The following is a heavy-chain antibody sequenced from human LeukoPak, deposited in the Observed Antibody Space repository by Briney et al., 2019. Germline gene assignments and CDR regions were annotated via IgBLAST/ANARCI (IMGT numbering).Heavy chain of an antibody. CDR3: VRDVGNYDSRGYYLGWFDP. CDR1: GYTFTSYD. D-gene: IGHD3-22*01. J-gene: IGHJ5*02. Sequence: GASVKVSCKASGYTFTSYDINWVRQAPGQGLEWMGWTDRNTGNPTYAQGFTGRFVFSLDTSVTTAYLQISSLKAEDTAVYYCVRDVGNYDSRGYYLGWFDPWGQGTLVTVFS. CDR2: TDRNTGNP. V-gene: IGHV7-4-1*02.